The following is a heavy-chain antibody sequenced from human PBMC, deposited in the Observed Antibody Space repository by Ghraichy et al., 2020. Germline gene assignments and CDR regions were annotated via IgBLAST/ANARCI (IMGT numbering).Heavy chain of an antibody. V-gene: IGHV3-11*01. D-gene: IGHD2-21*02. J-gene: IGHJ4*02. CDR3: ARDHVVVTALLDY. Sequence: GGSLRLSCAASGFTFSDYYMSWIRQAPGKGLEWVSYISSSGSTIYYADSVKGRFTISRDNAKNSLYLQMNSLRAEDTAVYYCARDHVVVTALLDYWGQGTLVTVSS. CDR2: ISSSGSTI. CDR1: GFTFSDYY.